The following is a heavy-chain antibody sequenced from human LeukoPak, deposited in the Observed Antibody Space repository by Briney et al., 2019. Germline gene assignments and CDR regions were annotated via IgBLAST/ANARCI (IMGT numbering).Heavy chain of an antibody. Sequence: ASVKVSCKASGYTFTFHYLHWVRQAPGQGLEWMGWINPDSGDTHYEQRFQGRVSVTRDTSITTAYMDLSTLRSDDTAMYYCARETAVTTAIHLNHFDLWGQGTLITVSS. CDR3: ARETAVTTAIHLNHFDL. J-gene: IGHJ4*02. CDR1: GYTFTFHY. CDR2: INPDSGDT. V-gene: IGHV1-2*02. D-gene: IGHD4-17*01.